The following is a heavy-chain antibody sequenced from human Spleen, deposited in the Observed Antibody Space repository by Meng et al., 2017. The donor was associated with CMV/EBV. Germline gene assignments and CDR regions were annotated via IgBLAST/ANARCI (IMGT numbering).Heavy chain of an antibody. V-gene: IGHV3-23*01. CDR3: AFTHVAVDY. CDR1: TFTFSNSA. D-gene: IGHD6-13*01. CDR2: ISGSGDDT. J-gene: IGHJ4*02. Sequence: GESLKISCVASTFTFSNSAMSWVRQAPGKGLEWVSAISGSGDDTNYADSVKGRFAISRDKFKNTLYLEMKSLRAEDSALYYCAFTHVAVDYWGQGTLVTVSS.